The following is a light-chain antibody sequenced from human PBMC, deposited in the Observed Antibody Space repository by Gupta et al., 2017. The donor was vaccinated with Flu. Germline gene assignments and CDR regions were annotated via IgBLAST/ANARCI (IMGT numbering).Light chain of an antibody. CDR3: GSYAGSDNHV. J-gene: IGLJ1*01. CDR1: SSDIGRYNY. V-gene: IGLV2-8*01. CDR2: DVN. Sequence: SVTISCTESSSDIGRYNYVSWFQQHPGKAPKLMIYDVNKRPSGVPDRFSGSKSGNSASLTVSGLQAEDEADYYCGSYAGSDNHVFGTGTTVTVL.